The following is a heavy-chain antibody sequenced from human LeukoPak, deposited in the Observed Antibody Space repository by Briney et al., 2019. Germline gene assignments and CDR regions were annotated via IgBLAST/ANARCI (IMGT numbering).Heavy chain of an antibody. Sequence: SETLSLTCTVSGDSISRTNFYWGWIRQPPGKGPEWIGNIYRGRTRLNPSYTSRVAISVDMSKSQVSLSLTSVTAADTAIYYCAGEGEYGQSYSWGQGVLVVVSA. CDR2: IYRGRT. D-gene: IGHD4-17*01. V-gene: IGHV4-39*07. J-gene: IGHJ5*02. CDR1: GDSISRTNFY. CDR3: AGEGEYGQSYS.